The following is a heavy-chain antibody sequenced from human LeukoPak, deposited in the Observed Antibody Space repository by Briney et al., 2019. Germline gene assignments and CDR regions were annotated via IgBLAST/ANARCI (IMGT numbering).Heavy chain of an antibody. D-gene: IGHD3-22*01. J-gene: IGHJ4*02. CDR1: GFTFSSYA. CDR2: ISYDGSNK. CDR3: ATDADYYDSSGPV. Sequence: GGSLRLSCAASGFTFSSYAMHWVRQAPGKGLEWVAVISYDGSNKYCADSVKGRFTISRDNSKNTLYLQMNSLRAEDTAVYYCATDADYYDSSGPVWGQGTLVTVSS. V-gene: IGHV3-30-3*01.